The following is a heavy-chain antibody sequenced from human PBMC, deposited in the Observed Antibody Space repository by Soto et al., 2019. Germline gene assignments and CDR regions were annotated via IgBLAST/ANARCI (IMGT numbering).Heavy chain of an antibody. Sequence: GESLKISCQASGYTFTAFWITWVRQMPGEGLEWMATIDPSGSYTNYSLSFQGHVTISADKSIGSAYLQWNSLESSDSAMYYCATLSTGFCSETTGQLYNGMDFWGQGTTVTVSS. J-gene: IGHJ6*02. CDR3: ATLSTGFCSETTGQLYNGMDF. CDR1: GYTFTAFW. CDR2: IDPSGSYT. V-gene: IGHV5-10-1*01. D-gene: IGHD3-3*01.